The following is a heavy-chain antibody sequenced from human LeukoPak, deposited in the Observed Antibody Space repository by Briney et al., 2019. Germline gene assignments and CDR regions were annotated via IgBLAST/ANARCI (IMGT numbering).Heavy chain of an antibody. J-gene: IGHJ4*02. CDR2: IYSGGST. V-gene: IGHV3-66*01. CDR3: ARGTANCSGGSCSSSLFDY. CDR1: GFTVSSNY. D-gene: IGHD2-15*01. Sequence: GGSLRLSCAASGFTVSSNYMSWVRQAPGKGLEWVSVIYSGGSTYYADSVKGRFTISRDNSKNTLYLQMNSLRAEDTAVYYCARGTANCSGGSCSSSLFDYWGQGTLVTVSS.